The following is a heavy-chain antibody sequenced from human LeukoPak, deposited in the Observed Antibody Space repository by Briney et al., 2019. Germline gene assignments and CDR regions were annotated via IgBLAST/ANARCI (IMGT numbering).Heavy chain of an antibody. J-gene: IGHJ4*02. CDR2: ISDTGGST. Sequence: GGSLRLSCAASAFTFGSFGMSWVGQAPGKGLEWVSAISDTGGSTFYADSVKGRFTISRDNSKNTLYLQMNSLRAEDTAVYYCAKGRIQSYMAPEYWGQGTLVTVSS. CDR3: AKGRIQSYMAPEY. V-gene: IGHV3-23*01. D-gene: IGHD5-18*01. CDR1: AFTFGSFG.